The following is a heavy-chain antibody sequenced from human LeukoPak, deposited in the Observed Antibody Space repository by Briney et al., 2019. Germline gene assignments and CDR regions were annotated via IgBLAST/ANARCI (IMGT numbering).Heavy chain of an antibody. CDR1: GGTFSSYA. CDR3: ARQQGYGSGSYYDY. V-gene: IGHV1-69*13. CDR2: IIPIFGTA. D-gene: IGHD3-10*01. Sequence: SVKVSCKASGGTFSSYAISWVRQAPGQGLEWMGGIIPIFGTANYAQKFQGRVTITADESTSTAYMELSSLKASDTAMYYCARQQGYGSGSYYDYWGQGTLVTVSS. J-gene: IGHJ4*02.